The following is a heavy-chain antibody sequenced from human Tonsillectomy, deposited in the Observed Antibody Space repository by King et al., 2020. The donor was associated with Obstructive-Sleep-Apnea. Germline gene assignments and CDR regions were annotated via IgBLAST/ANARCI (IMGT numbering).Heavy chain of an antibody. CDR2: IYSDGSA. Sequence: VQLVESGGALVQPGGSLRLSCAASGFIVSSSYMSWVRQAPGKGLEWVSIIYSDGSAYYADSVKGRFTISRDNSKNTLHLQMDSLRAEDTAMYYCARDPVGDIPSTEWYRWGQGTLVTVS. V-gene: IGHV3-66*01. CDR3: ARDPVGDIPSTEWYR. CDR1: GFIVSSSY. J-gene: IGHJ5*02. D-gene: IGHD3-16*01.